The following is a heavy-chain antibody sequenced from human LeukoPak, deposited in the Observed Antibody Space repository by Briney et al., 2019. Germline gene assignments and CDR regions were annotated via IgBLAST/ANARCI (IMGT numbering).Heavy chain of an antibody. V-gene: IGHV5-51*01. J-gene: IGHJ4*02. CDR2: IYPGDSDT. CDR1: GYRFPSYW. CDR3: ARLFSDYLSSFDY. D-gene: IGHD6-25*01. Sequence: GESLKISCQGSGYRFPSYWIGWVRQMPGKGLEWMGIIYPGDSDTRYSPSFQGQVTISADKSISTAYLQWSSLKASDTAMYYCARLFSDYLSSFDYWGQGTLVTVSS.